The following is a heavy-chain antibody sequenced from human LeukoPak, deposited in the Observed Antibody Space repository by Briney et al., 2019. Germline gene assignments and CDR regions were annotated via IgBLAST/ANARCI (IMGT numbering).Heavy chain of an antibody. CDR1: GFTFSSYA. D-gene: IGHD2-15*01. J-gene: IGHJ6*03. V-gene: IGHV3-23*01. Sequence: TGGSLRLSCAASGFTFSSYAMSWVRQAPGKGLEWVSAISGSGGSTYYADSVKGRFTISRDNSKNTLYLQMNSLRAEDTAVYYCARGVSDSGYYYMDVWGTGTTVTVSS. CDR3: ARGVSDSGYYYMDV. CDR2: ISGSGGST.